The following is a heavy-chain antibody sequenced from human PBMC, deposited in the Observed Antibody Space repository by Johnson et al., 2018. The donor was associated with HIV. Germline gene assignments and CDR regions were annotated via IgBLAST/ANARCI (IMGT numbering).Heavy chain of an antibody. CDR3: AKDSTQHVEVERRDDAFDI. V-gene: IGHV3-30*18. D-gene: IGHD1-1*01. CDR1: GFTFSNFD. J-gene: IGHJ3*02. Sequence: QVQLVESGGGVVQPGRSLRLSCAASGFTFSNFDIHWVRQAPGKGLERVAGISYDGTKKYFRDSVTGRFTISRDNSKNPLYLQMNSLRAEDTAVYFCAKDSTQHVEVERRDDAFDIWGQGTMVTVSS. CDR2: ISYDGTKK.